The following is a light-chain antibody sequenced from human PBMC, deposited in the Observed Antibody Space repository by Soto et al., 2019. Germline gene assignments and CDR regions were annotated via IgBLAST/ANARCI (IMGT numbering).Light chain of an antibody. V-gene: IGLV2-8*01. J-gene: IGLJ2*01. CDR3: SIYAGSNNLV. CDR2: EVS. Sequence: QSVLPQPPSASGSPRQSVTISCTGTSSDVGGYNYVSWYQQHSGKAPTLLIYEVSKRPSGVPDRFSGSKSGNTASLTVSGLQAEDEAGYYWSIYAGSNNLVFGGGTK. CDR1: SSDVGGYNY.